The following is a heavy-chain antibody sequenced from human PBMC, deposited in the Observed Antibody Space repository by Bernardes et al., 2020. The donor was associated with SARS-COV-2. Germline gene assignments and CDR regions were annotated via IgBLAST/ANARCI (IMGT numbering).Heavy chain of an antibody. CDR2: ISSSSSYI. D-gene: IGHD3-10*01. CDR1: GFTFSSYS. Sequence: GWSLILSCAASGFTFSSYSMNWVRQAPGTGLEWVSSISSSSSYIYYADSVKGRFTISRDNAKNSLYLQMNSLRAEDTAVYYCASRSLMDVWGQGTTVTVSS. V-gene: IGHV3-21*01. CDR3: ASRSLMDV. J-gene: IGHJ6*02.